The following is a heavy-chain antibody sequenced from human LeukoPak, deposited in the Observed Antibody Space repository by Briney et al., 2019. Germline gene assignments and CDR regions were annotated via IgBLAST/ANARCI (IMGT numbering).Heavy chain of an antibody. V-gene: IGHV3-23*01. Sequence: GGSLRLSCAASGFTFSNYAMSWVRQAPGKGLEWVSGMSDSGVSSYYADSVKGRFTISRDNSKNTLYLQMNSLRAEDTAVYYCAKVENHGGSGPWGQGTLVTVSS. CDR1: GFTFSNYA. CDR2: MSDSGVSS. D-gene: IGHD3-10*01. CDR3: AKVENHGGSGP. J-gene: IGHJ5*02.